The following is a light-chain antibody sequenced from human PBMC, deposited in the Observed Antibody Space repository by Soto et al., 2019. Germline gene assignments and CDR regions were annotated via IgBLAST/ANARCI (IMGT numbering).Light chain of an antibody. Sequence: QSALTQPRSVSGSPGQSVTISCTGTSSDVGGYNYVSWYQQHPGKAPKLMIYDVSKRPSGVSDRFSGSKSGNTACLTISGLQAEDDADYYCCSYACSDTFYVFGTGTKVTVL. J-gene: IGLJ1*01. V-gene: IGLV2-11*01. CDR3: CSYACSDTFYV. CDR2: DVS. CDR1: SSDVGGYNY.